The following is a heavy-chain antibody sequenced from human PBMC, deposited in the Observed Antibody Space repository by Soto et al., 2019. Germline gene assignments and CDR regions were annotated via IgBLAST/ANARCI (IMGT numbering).Heavy chain of an antibody. CDR2: IYWDDDK. J-gene: IGHJ5*02. V-gene: IGHV2-5*02. CDR3: AHSNRWLNLFDP. Sequence: QITLKESGPTLVKPTQTLTLTCTFSGFSLSTSGVGVGWIRQPPGKALEWLALIYWDDDKRYSPSLKSRLTITKDTSKNQVVLTMTHMDPVDTATYSCAHSNRWLNLFDPWGQGTLVTVSS. D-gene: IGHD5-12*01. CDR1: GFSLSTSGVG.